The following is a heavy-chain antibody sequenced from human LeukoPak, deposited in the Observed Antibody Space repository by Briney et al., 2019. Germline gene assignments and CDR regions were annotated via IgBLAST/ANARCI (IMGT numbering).Heavy chain of an antibody. CDR1: GGSFSGYY. Sequence: SETLSLTCAVSGGSFSGYYWSWIRQPPGKGLEWIGEINHSGSTNYNPSLKSRVTISVDTSKNQFSLKLSSVTAADTAVYYCARRPISAVAGTMEGYYFDYWGQGTLVTVSS. CDR3: ARRPISAVAGTMEGYYFDY. CDR2: INHSGST. V-gene: IGHV4-34*01. J-gene: IGHJ4*02. D-gene: IGHD6-19*01.